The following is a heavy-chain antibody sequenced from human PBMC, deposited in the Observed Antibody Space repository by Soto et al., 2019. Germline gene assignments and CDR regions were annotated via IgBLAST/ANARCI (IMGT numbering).Heavy chain of an antibody. V-gene: IGHV4-30-4*01. J-gene: IGHJ4*02. CDR2: IYYSGST. CDR3: ARSWDYYGSGSYYTFDY. D-gene: IGHD3-10*01. CDR1: GGSISSGDYY. Sequence: SETLSLTCTVSGGSISSGDYYWSWIRQPPGKGLEWIGYIYYSGSTYYNPSLKSRVTISVDTSKNQFSLKLSSVTAADTAVYYCARSWDYYGSGSYYTFDYWGQGTLVTVSS.